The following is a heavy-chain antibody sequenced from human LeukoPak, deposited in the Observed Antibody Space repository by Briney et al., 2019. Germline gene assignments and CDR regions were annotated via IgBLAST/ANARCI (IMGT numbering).Heavy chain of an antibody. Sequence: GRSLRLSCAASAFTFSSFGMHWVRQAPGKGLEWVAVIWYDGSNKYYAGSVEGRFTISRDNSKNTLYLQMNSLRAEDTAVYYCARDRETWYFDFWGQGTLVTVSS. CDR2: IWYDGSNK. CDR3: ARDRETWYFDF. V-gene: IGHV3-33*01. CDR1: AFTFSSFG. J-gene: IGHJ4*02.